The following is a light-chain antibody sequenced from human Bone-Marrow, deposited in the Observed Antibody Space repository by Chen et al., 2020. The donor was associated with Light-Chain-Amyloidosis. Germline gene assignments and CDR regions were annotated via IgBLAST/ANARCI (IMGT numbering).Light chain of an antibody. J-gene: IGLJ2*01. CDR1: KTNIGADND. Sequence: QSVLTQPPSVSGAPGQRVTISCTGSKTNIGADNDVYWYQQVPGTAPKLLIYGNSHRPSGVPDPFSGSTSGTSAFLAITGLQAEDEAEYYCQSYDSSLSGYVVFGGGTKLTVL. CDR2: GNS. CDR3: QSYDSSLSGYVV. V-gene: IGLV1-40*01.